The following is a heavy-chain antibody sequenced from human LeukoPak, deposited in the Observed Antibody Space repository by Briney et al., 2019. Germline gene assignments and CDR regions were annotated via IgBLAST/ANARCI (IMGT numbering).Heavy chain of an antibody. CDR3: ARHGYYDSSGEAFDI. J-gene: IGHJ3*02. CDR2: IYHSGST. D-gene: IGHD3-22*01. CDR1: GYSISSGYY. Sequence: SETLSLTCAVSGYSISSGYYWGWIRQPPGKGLEWIESIYHSGSTYYNPSLKSRVTISVDTSKNQFSLKLSSVTAADTAVYYCARHGYYDSSGEAFDIWGQGTMVTVSS. V-gene: IGHV4-38-2*01.